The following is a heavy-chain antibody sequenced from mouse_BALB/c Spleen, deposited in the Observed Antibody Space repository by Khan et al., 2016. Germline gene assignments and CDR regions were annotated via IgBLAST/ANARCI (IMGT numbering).Heavy chain of an antibody. Sequence: VQLQESGPGLVKPSQSLSLTCTVTGYSITSDYAWNWIRQFPGNKLEWMGYISYSGSTSYNPSLKSRISITRDTSKNQFFLQLNSVTTEDTATYYGARGVRPYAMDYWGQGTSVTVSS. J-gene: IGHJ4*01. CDR3: ARGVRPYAMDY. D-gene: IGHD2-14*01. CDR2: ISYSGST. CDR1: GYSITSDYA. V-gene: IGHV3-2*02.